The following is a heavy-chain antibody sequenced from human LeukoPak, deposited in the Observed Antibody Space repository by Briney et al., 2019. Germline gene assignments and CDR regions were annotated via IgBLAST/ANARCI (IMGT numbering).Heavy chain of an antibody. V-gene: IGHV4-39*07. Sequence: SETLSLTCTVSGGSISSSSYYWGWIRQPPGRGLEWIGSIYYSGSTYYNPSLKSRVTISVDTSKNQFSLKLNSVTAADTAVYYCARVRYFGSGTYYINWFDPWGQGTLVTVSS. J-gene: IGHJ5*02. CDR2: IYYSGST. CDR3: ARVRYFGSGTYYINWFDP. D-gene: IGHD3-10*01. CDR1: GGSISSSSYY.